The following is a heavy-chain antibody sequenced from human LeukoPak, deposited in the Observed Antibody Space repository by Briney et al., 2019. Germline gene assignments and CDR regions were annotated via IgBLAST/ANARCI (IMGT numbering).Heavy chain of an antibody. Sequence: GGSLRLSCAASGFTLSSYEMHWVRQALGKGLVWVSRMNADGSRTGYADSVKGRFTFSRDNARNTMYLQMNSLRAEDTAVYYCARELPREVTLDYWGQGTLVTVSS. CDR2: MNADGSRT. D-gene: IGHD2-21*02. CDR1: GFTLSSYE. V-gene: IGHV3-74*01. J-gene: IGHJ4*02. CDR3: ARELPREVTLDY.